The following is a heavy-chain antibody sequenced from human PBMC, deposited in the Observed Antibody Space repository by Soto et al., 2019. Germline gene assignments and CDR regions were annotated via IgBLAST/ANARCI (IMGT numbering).Heavy chain of an antibody. J-gene: IGHJ4*02. D-gene: IGHD3-10*01. CDR2: ISDSGSNT. Sequence: GGSLRLSCAASGFTFDTFPMNWVRHAPGKGLEWVSGISDSGSNTYYADSVKGRFSISRDNSKKTLYLQMNSLRAEDTAVYFCAKGHYGSGASGVRGYWGQGTLVTVSS. V-gene: IGHV3-23*01. CDR1: GFTFDTFP. CDR3: AKGHYGSGASGVRGY.